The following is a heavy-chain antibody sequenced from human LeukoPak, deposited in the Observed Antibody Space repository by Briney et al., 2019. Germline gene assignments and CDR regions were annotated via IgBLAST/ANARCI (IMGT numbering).Heavy chain of an antibody. CDR1: GYTFTGYY. J-gene: IGHJ6*02. D-gene: IGHD1/OR15-1a*01. Sequence: ASVKVSCKASGYTFTGYYMHWVRQAPGQGLEWMGRINPNSGGTNYAQKFQGRVTMTRDTSISTAYMELSRLRSEDTAVYYCATTPPVYYYGMDVWGQGTTVTVSS. V-gene: IGHV1-2*06. CDR3: ATTPPVYYYGMDV. CDR2: INPNSGGT.